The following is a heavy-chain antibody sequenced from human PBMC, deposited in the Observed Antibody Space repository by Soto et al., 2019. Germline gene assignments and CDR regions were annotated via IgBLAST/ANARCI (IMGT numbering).Heavy chain of an antibody. Sequence: GGSLRLSCAASGFTFSNAWMNLVRQAPGKGLEWVGRIKSKTDGGTTDYAAPVKGRFTISRDDSKNTLYLQMNSLKTEDTAVYYCTTDLHFLRYCSGGSCYWFDPWGQGTLVTVSS. CDR2: IKSKTDGGTT. CDR1: GFTFSNAW. V-gene: IGHV3-15*07. CDR3: TTDLHFLRYCSGGSCYWFDP. J-gene: IGHJ5*02. D-gene: IGHD2-15*01.